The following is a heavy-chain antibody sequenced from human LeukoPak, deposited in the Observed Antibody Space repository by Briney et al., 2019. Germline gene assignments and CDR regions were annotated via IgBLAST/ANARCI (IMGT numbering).Heavy chain of an antibody. J-gene: IGHJ4*02. CDR3: AKESRPPRYFDY. V-gene: IGHV3-30*18. CDR1: GFTFSSYG. Sequence: GGSLRLSCAASGFTFSSYGMHWVRQAPGKGLEWVAVISYDGSNKYYADSVQGRFTISRDNSKNTLYLEMSSLSAADTAVYFCAKESRPPRYFDYWGPGILVTVSS. D-gene: IGHD1-14*01. CDR2: ISYDGSNK.